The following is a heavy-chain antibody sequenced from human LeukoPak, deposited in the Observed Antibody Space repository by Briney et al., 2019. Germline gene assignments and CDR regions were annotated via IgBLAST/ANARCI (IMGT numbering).Heavy chain of an antibody. CDR2: IYHSGST. Sequence: SETLSLTCSVSTDSRNTYYWSWIRQSPGKGLEWIGHIYHSGSTDHNPSLKSRVTISIDMSRKEFSLKLTSVTVADTAMYYCVRLRWELLAPYFDHWGQGSLVIVSS. V-gene: IGHV4-59*01. CDR1: TDSRNTYY. CDR3: VRLRWELLAPYFDH. D-gene: IGHD2-15*01. J-gene: IGHJ4*02.